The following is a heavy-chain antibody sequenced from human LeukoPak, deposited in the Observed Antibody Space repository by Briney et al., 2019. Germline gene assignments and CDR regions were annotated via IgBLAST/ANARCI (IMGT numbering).Heavy chain of an antibody. Sequence: GGSLRLSCAASGFVVSDNYMSWVRQAPGQGLEWVSYISGSGSTIYYADSVKGRFSISRDNAKNSLYLQMNSLRAEDTAVYYCAREYNEFDYWGQGTLVTVSS. CDR1: GFVVSDNY. J-gene: IGHJ4*02. CDR2: ISGSGSTI. D-gene: IGHD1-14*01. V-gene: IGHV3-11*04. CDR3: AREYNEFDY.